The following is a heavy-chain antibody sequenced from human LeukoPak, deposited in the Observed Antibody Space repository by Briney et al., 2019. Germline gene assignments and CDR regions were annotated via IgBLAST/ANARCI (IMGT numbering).Heavy chain of an antibody. Sequence: ASVKVSCKASGYTFTSYAMHWVRQASGQRLEWMGWINAGNGNTKYSQKFQGRVTITRDTSASTAYMELSSLRSEDTAVYYCARALDSGWYGLSPPDYWGQGTLVTVSS. J-gene: IGHJ4*02. V-gene: IGHV1-3*01. CDR1: GYTFTSYA. CDR3: ARALDSGWYGLSPPDY. D-gene: IGHD6-19*01. CDR2: INAGNGNT.